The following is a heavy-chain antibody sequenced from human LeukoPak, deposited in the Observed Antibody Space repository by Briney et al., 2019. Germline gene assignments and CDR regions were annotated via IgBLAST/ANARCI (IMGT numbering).Heavy chain of an antibody. CDR1: GGSISSSTYY. CDR2: IHYSGNT. V-gene: IGHV4-39*07. CDR3: ATIGVGATRLDY. Sequence: SETLSLTCTVSGGSISSSTYYWGWIRQPPGKGLEWIGNIHYSGNTYYNPSLKSRVTISVDTSKNQFSLKLSSVTAADTAVYYCATIGVGATRLDYWGQGTLVTVSS. J-gene: IGHJ4*02. D-gene: IGHD1-26*01.